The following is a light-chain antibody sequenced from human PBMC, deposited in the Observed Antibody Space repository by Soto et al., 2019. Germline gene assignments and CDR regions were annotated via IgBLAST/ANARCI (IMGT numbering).Light chain of an antibody. CDR2: KTF. Sequence: IQMTQSPSTLSASVGDRVTITCRASQSIDIWLAWYQQKPGKAPKLLIYKTFSLESGVPSRFSGSGSGTEFTLTISSLLPDDFATYYCQNYKSPPLTFGQGTKVEIK. V-gene: IGKV1-5*03. CDR1: QSIDIW. J-gene: IGKJ1*01. CDR3: QNYKSPPLT.